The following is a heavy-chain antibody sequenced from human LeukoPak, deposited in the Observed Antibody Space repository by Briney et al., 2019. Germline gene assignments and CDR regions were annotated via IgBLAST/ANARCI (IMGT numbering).Heavy chain of an antibody. J-gene: IGHJ4*02. V-gene: IGHV3-9*01. CDR2: ISWNSGSI. CDR3: AKGSWYYFDY. CDR1: GFTFSSTS. Sequence: GGSLRLSCAASGFTFSSTSMSWVRQAPGKGLEWVAGISWNSGSIGYADSVKGRFTISRDNAKNSLYLQMNSLRAEDTALYYCAKGSWYYFDYWGQGTLVTVSS.